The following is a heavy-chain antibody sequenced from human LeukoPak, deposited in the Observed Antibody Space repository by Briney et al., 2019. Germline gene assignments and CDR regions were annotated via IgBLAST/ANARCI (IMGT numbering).Heavy chain of an antibody. CDR3: ASAYTYVRLGDH. Sequence: PGGSLRLSCEVSGLSFSNYWMHWVRQAPGKGLVWVARTNLHGTTVDYADSVKGRFTISRDNAKNILFLRMNSLRAEDTAVYYCASAYTYVRLGDHWGQGTLVIVSS. V-gene: IGHV3-74*01. D-gene: IGHD3-16*01. CDR2: TNLHGTTV. J-gene: IGHJ4*02. CDR1: GLSFSNYW.